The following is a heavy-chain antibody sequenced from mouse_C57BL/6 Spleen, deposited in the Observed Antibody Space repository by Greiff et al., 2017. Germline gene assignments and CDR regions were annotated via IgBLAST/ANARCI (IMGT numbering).Heavy chain of an antibody. Sequence: EVQLVESGGGLVKPGGSLKLSCAASGFTFSDYGMHWVRQAPEKGLEWVAYISSGSSTIYYADTVKGRFTISRDNAKNTLFLQMTSLRSEDTAMYYCARPLHIYYYAMDYWGQGTSVTVSS. CDR2: ISSGSSTI. V-gene: IGHV5-17*01. J-gene: IGHJ4*01. CDR3: ARPLHIYYYAMDY. CDR1: GFTFSDYG. D-gene: IGHD6-1*01.